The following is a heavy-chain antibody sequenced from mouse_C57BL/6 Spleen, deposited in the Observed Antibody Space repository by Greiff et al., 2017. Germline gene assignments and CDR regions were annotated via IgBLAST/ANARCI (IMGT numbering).Heavy chain of an antibody. D-gene: IGHD2-4*01. J-gene: IGHJ3*01. CDR1: GYTFTSYW. V-gene: IGHV1-61*01. CDR3: ALGYDYDL. Sequence: QVQLQQPGAELVRPGSSVKLSCKASGYTFTSYWMDWVKQRPGQGLEWIGNIYPSDSETHYNQKFKDKATLTVDKSSSTAYMQLSSLTSEDSAVYDCALGYDYDLWGQGTLVTVSA. CDR2: IYPSDSET.